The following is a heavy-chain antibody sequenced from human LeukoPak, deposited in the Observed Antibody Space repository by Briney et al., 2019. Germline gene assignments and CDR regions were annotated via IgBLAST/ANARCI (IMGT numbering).Heavy chain of an antibody. CDR1: GSSISSGGYY. D-gene: IGHD4-17*01. CDR3: ARATRDYERVF. J-gene: IGHJ4*02. V-gene: IGHV4-31*03. CDR2: IYYSGST. Sequence: SETLSLTCTVSGSSISSGGYYWSWIRQHPGKGLEWIGYIYYSGSTYYNPSLKSRVTISVDTSKNQFSLKLSSVTAADTAVYYCARATRDYERVFWGQGTLVTVSS.